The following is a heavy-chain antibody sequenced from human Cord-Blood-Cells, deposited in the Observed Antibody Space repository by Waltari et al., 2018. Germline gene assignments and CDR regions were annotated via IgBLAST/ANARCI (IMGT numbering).Heavy chain of an antibody. J-gene: IGHJ3*02. CDR3: ARTSSGYSSSWYFDDAFDI. V-gene: IGHV3-30*03. CDR2: ISYDGSNK. Sequence: QVQLVESGGGVVQPGRSLRLSCAASGFTFSSYGIHWVGQAPGKGLAWVAVISYDGSNKYYADSVKGRFTISRDNSKNTLYLQMNSLRAEDTAVYYCARTSSGYSSSWYFDDAFDIWGQGTMVTVSS. D-gene: IGHD6-13*01. CDR1: GFTFSSYG.